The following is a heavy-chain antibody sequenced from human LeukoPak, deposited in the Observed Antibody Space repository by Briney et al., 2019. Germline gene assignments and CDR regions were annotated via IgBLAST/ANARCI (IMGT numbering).Heavy chain of an antibody. CDR2: VYYSGST. D-gene: IGHD3-10*01. V-gene: IGHV4-59*12. CDR1: GGSISTYY. CDR3: ARVPYGSGSYYNPHYYYYYMDV. J-gene: IGHJ6*03. Sequence: PSETLSLTCTVSGGSISTYYWSWIRQPPGKGLEWIGYVYYSGSTNYNPSLKSRVTISADTSKNQFSLKLSSVTAADTAVYYCARVPYGSGSYYNPHYYYYYMDVWGKGTTVTISS.